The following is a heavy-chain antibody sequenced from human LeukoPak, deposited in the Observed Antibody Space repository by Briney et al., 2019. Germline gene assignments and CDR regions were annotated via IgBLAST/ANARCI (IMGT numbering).Heavy chain of an antibody. CDR2: ISAYNGNT. V-gene: IGHV1-18*01. D-gene: IGHD6-13*01. J-gene: IGHJ4*02. CDR1: GYTFTSYG. Sequence: GSVKVSCKASGYTFTSYGISWVRQAPGQGLEWMGWISAYNGNTNYAQKLQGRVTMTTDTSTSTAYMELRSLRSDDTAVYYCGRDFSRYSSSWLSNYWGQGTLVTVSS. CDR3: GRDFSRYSSSWLSNY.